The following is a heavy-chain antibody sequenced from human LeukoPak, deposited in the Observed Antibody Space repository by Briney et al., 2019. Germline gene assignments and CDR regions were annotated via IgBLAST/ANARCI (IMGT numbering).Heavy chain of an antibody. J-gene: IGHJ4*02. CDR3: AKRYDSGTFDY. CDR2: ISASGGST. D-gene: IGHD3-10*01. V-gene: IGHV3-23*01. CDR1: GFSFSSYV. Sequence: GGSLRLSCVASGFSFSSYVMNWVRQAPGKGLEWVSTISASGGSTYYADSVKGRFTISRDNSKNTLYLQMNSLRAEDTAVYYCAKRYDSGTFDYWGQGTLVTVSS.